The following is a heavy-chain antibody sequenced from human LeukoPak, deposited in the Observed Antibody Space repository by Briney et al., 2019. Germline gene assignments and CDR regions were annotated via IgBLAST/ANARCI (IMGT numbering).Heavy chain of an antibody. J-gene: IGHJ4*02. Sequence: SETLSLTCTVSGGSISSYYWSWIRQPAGKGLEWIGRLYTSGSTNYNPSLKSRVTMSVDTSKNQFSLKLSSVTAADTAVYYCAREYSYGLLFAYYFDYWGQGTLVTVSS. D-gene: IGHD5-18*01. CDR1: GGSISSYY. V-gene: IGHV4-4*07. CDR3: AREYSYGLLFAYYFDY. CDR2: LYTSGST.